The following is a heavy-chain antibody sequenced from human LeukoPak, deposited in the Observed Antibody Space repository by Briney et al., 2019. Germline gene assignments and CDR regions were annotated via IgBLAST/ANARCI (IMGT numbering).Heavy chain of an antibody. CDR2: IWYDGSNK. J-gene: IGHJ4*02. CDR3: AKGDYYYDSSGYSPFDY. CDR1: GFTFSSYG. Sequence: GGSLRLSCAASGFTFSSYGMHWVRQAPGKGLEWVAVIWYDGSNKYYADSVKGRFTISRDNSKNTLYLQMNSLRAEDTAVYYCAKGDYYYDSSGYSPFDYWGQGTLVTVSS. D-gene: IGHD3-22*01. V-gene: IGHV3-30*02.